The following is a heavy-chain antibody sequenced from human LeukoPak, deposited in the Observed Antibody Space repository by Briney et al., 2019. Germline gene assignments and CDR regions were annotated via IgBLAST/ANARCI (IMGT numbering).Heavy chain of an antibody. D-gene: IGHD2-15*01. J-gene: IGHJ5*02. CDR3: ARPRYCSGGSCYSNWFDP. Sequence: GGSLRLSCAASGFTFSSYWMSWVRQAPGKGLEWVANIKQDGSEKYYVDSVKSRFTISRDNAKNSLYLQMNSLRAEDTAVYYCARPRYCSGGSCYSNWFDPWGQGTLVTVSS. CDR2: IKQDGSEK. V-gene: IGHV3-7*01. CDR1: GFTFSSYW.